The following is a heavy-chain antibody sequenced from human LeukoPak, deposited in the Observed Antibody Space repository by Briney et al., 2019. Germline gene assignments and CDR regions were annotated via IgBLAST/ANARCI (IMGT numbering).Heavy chain of an antibody. V-gene: IGHV1-46*01. CDR1: GYTFTSYY. Sequence: ASVKVSCKASGYTFTSYYMHWVRQAPGQGLEWMGIINPSGGSTSYAQKFQGRVTMTRDMSTSTVYMELSSLRSEDTAVYYCARETISMATTFNFDYWGQGTLVTVSS. D-gene: IGHD5-12*01. CDR2: INPSGGST. CDR3: ARETISMATTFNFDY. J-gene: IGHJ4*02.